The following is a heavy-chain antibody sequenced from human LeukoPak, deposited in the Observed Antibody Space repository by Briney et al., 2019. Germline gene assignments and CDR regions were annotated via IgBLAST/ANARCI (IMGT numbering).Heavy chain of an antibody. V-gene: IGHV3-23*01. CDR3: AKAPYSGSYGSVD. CDR2: ISGSGGST. CDR1: GFTFSSYA. J-gene: IGHJ4*02. D-gene: IGHD1-26*01. Sequence: GGSLTLSCAASGFTFSSYAMSWVRQAPGKGLEWVSAISGSGGSTYYADSVKGRFTISRDNSKNTLYLQMNSLRAEDTAVYYCAKAPYSGSYGSVDWGQGTLVTVSS.